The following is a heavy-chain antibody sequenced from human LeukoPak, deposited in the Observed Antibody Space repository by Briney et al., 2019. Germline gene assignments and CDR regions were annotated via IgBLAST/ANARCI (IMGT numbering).Heavy chain of an antibody. CDR3: ARGHGDGYNYYYYYMDV. J-gene: IGHJ6*03. D-gene: IGHD5-24*01. CDR2: IYHSGST. V-gene: IGHV4-38-2*02. CDR1: GYSISSGYY. Sequence: SETLSLTCTVSGYSISSGYYWGWIRQPPGKGLEWIGSIYHSGSTYYNLSLKSRVTISVDTSKNQFSLKLSSVTAADTAVYYCARGHGDGYNYYYYYMDVWGKGTTVTVSS.